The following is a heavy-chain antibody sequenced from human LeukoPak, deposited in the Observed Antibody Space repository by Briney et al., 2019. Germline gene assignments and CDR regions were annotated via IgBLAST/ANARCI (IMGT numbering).Heavy chain of an antibody. V-gene: IGHV4-4*02. CDR2: IYRTGST. CDR1: GGSISSSTW. Sequence: PSETLSLTCAVSGGSISSSTWWSWVRQPPGKGLEWIGEIYRTGSTNYNPSLRSRVTISVDKAKNHFSLKLSSVTAADTAVYYCARAYSSGLIDYWGQGTLVTVSS. CDR3: ARAYSSGLIDY. D-gene: IGHD6-19*01. J-gene: IGHJ4*02.